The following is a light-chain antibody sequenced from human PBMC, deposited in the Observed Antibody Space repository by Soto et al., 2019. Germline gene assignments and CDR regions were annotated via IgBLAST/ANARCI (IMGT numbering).Light chain of an antibody. J-gene: IGKJ1*01. V-gene: IGKV1-39*01. CDR2: AAS. CDR1: QSISSY. CDR3: QQSYSTLWT. Sequence: DIQMTQSPSSLSASVGDRVTITCRASQSISSYLNWYQQKPGKAPKLPIYAASSLQSGVPSRFSGSGSGTDFTLTISSLQPEDFATYYCQQSYSTLWTFGHGTKVEIK.